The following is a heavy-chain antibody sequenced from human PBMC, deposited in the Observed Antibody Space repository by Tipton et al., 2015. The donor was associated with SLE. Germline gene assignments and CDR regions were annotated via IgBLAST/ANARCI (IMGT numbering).Heavy chain of an antibody. D-gene: IGHD6-19*01. Sequence: SLRLSCAASGFSFSNYSMNWVRQAPGKGLEWVSSISTSSIHLNYADSVKGRFTISRDNAKNSMYLQMNSLRAEDTAVYYCARDRAVAVSGTGRSDASDIWGQGTMVTVSS. CDR3: ARDRAVAVSGTGRSDASDI. CDR2: ISTSSIHL. V-gene: IGHV3-21*01. CDR1: GFSFSNYS. J-gene: IGHJ3*02.